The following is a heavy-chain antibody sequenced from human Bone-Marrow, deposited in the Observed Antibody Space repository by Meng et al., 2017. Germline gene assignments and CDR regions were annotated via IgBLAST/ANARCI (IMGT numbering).Heavy chain of an antibody. CDR3: AASPGWWRIDS. CDR2: FHHSGTT. Sequence: QVQLQASGPGLVKPSGTLSLPCGVSGASVSSGDWWTWVRQPPGKGLEWIGEFHHSGTTNYNPSLRSRVTLSVDTSKNQFSLRLTSVTAADTAVYYCAASPGWWRIDSWGQGTLVTVSS. J-gene: IGHJ4*02. D-gene: IGHD6-19*01. V-gene: IGHV4-4*02. CDR1: GASVSSGDW.